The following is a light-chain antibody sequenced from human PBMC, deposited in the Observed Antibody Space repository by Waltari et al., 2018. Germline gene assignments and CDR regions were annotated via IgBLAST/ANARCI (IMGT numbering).Light chain of an antibody. V-gene: IGLV2-14*03. CDR3: SSYTSRSTFVI. J-gene: IGLJ2*01. Sequence: QSALTQPASVSGSPGQSITISCTGTSSDVGGYNYVSWYQQYPGKAPKLMIYDVTERPAGVSSRFSGAKSGNTASLTISGLQAEDEGDYHCSSYTSRSTFVIFGGGTKLTVL. CDR1: SSDVGGYNY. CDR2: DVT.